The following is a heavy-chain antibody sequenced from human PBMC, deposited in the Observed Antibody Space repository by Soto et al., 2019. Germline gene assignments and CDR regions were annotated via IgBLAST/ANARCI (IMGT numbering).Heavy chain of an antibody. CDR1: GYTLTGYY. J-gene: IGHJ6*02. D-gene: IGHD3-3*01. Sequence: ASVKVSCKASGYTLTGYYMRWVRQAPGQGLEWMGWINPNSGGTNYAQKFQGWVTMTRDTSISTAYMELSRLRSDDTAVYYCARDRDFWSGYRPLYYYYGMDVWGQGTTVTVSS. CDR3: ARDRDFWSGYRPLYYYYGMDV. V-gene: IGHV1-2*04. CDR2: INPNSGGT.